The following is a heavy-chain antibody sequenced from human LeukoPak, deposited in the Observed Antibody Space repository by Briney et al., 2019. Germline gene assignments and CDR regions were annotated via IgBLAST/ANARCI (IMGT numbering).Heavy chain of an antibody. J-gene: IGHJ4*02. CDR1: GFTFSDYS. V-gene: IGHV3-48*02. CDR2: ISSGGSTI. D-gene: IGHD5-18*01. CDR3: VRGEATAVVPGCDY. Sequence: GGSLRLSCASSGFTFSDYSMNWVRQAPGKGLEWVSYISSGGSTIYYADSVRGRFTISRDNAKNSLYLQMNSLRDEDTAVYYCVRGEATAVVPGCDYWGQGILVTASS.